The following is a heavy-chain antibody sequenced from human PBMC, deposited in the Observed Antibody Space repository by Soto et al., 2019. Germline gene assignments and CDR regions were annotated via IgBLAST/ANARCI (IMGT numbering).Heavy chain of an antibody. CDR3: ARGPRVGATTLIYYYYGMDV. D-gene: IGHD1-26*01. CDR2: IWYDGSNK. V-gene: IGHV3-33*01. J-gene: IGHJ6*02. Sequence: LRLSCAASGFTFSSYGMHWVRQAPGKGPEWVAVIWYDGSNKYYADSVKGRFTISRDNSKNTLYLQMNSLRAEDTAVYYCARGPRVGATTLIYYYYGMDVWGQGTTVTVSS. CDR1: GFTFSSYG.